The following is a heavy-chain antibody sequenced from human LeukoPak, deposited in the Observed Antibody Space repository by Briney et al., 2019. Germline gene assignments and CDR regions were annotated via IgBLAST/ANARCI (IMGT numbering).Heavy chain of an antibody. CDR3: ARVHYYDSSGYYFDY. CDR1: GFTYDDYG. Sequence: GGSLRLSCAASGFTYDDYGMGWVRQAPGKGLEWVSGINWNGGSTGYADSVKGRFTISRDNAKNSLYLQMNSLRAEDTALYYCARVHYYDSSGYYFDYWGQGTLVTVSS. CDR2: INWNGGST. V-gene: IGHV3-20*04. J-gene: IGHJ4*02. D-gene: IGHD3-22*01.